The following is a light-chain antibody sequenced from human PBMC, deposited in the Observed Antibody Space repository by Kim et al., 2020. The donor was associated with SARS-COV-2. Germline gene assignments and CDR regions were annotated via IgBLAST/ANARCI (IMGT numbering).Light chain of an antibody. CDR2: DAS. J-gene: IGKJ5*01. Sequence: ASMGDRVTIACQASQDIKNSLKWYQQKPGKAPKLLIFDASTLETGVPSRFSGSGSGTHFTFTISTLQPEDIATYYCQQYGNLPITFGQGTRLEIK. V-gene: IGKV1-33*01. CDR1: QDIKNS. CDR3: QQYGNLPIT.